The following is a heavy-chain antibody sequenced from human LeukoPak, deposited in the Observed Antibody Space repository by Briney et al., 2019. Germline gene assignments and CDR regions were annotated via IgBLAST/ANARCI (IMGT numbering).Heavy chain of an antibody. J-gene: IGHJ4*02. V-gene: IGHV3-30*02. CDR3: TALTTD. CDR1: GFTFSRYA. Sequence: GGSLRLSCAASGFTFSRYAMHWVRQAPGKGLEWVAFIRYDGSNKYYADSVKGRFTISRDNSKNTLYLQMNSLRAEDTAVYYCTALTTDWGQGTLVTVSS. CDR2: IRYDGSNK. D-gene: IGHD3-3*01.